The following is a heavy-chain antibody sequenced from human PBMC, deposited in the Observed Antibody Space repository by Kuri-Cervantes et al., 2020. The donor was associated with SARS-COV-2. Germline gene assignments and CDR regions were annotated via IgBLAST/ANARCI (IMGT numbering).Heavy chain of an antibody. CDR1: GGTFSSYA. V-gene: IGHV1-69*05. J-gene: IGHJ4*02. D-gene: IGHD1-26*01. CDR3: ARERASGWAGDFDY. Sequence: SVKVSCKASGGTFSSYAISWVRQAPGQGLEWMGGIIPIFGTANYAQKFQGRVTITTDESTRTAYMELSSLRSEDTAVYYCARERASGWAGDFDYWGQGTLVTVSS. CDR2: IIPIFGTA.